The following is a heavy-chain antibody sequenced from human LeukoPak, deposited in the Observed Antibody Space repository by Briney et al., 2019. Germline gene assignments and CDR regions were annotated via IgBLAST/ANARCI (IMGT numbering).Heavy chain of an antibody. CDR1: GFTFSSYE. Sequence: PGGSLRLSCAASGFTFSSYEMNWVRQAPGKGLEWVAVISYDGSNKYYADSVKGRFTISRDNSKNTLYLQMNSLRAEDTAVYYCARDLGRPYYFDYWGQGTLVTVSS. CDR3: ARDLGRPYYFDY. V-gene: IGHV3-30*04. J-gene: IGHJ4*02. CDR2: ISYDGSNK.